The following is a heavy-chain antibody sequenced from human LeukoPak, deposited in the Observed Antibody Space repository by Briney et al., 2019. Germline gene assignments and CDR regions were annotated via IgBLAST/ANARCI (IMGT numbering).Heavy chain of an antibody. D-gene: IGHD2-2*01. Sequence: SLRCNCAATSFTCSNYEMNWVRHSPWNFPEWVSYISSGGSGKDYADSVKGRFTISRNNAKNSLYLQMNSLRAEDTAVYYCARDLRGYQDYWGQGTLVTVSS. CDR1: SFTCSNYE. V-gene: IGHV3-48*03. CDR2: ISSGGSGK. CDR3: ARDLRGYQDY. J-gene: IGHJ4*02.